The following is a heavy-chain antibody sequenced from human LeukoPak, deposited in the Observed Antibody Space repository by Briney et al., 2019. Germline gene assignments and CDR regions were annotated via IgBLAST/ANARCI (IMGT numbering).Heavy chain of an antibody. CDR2: MSTSSSYT. Sequence: GGSLRLSCAASGFTFSNYYMSWIRQAPGKGLEWVSYMSTSSSYTNYADSVKGRFTISRDNAKNSLYLQMNSLRAEDTAVYYRARTSSSVLDYWGQGTLVTVSS. V-gene: IGHV3-11*06. CDR1: GFTFSNYY. D-gene: IGHD5/OR15-5a*01. J-gene: IGHJ4*02. CDR3: ARTSSSVLDY.